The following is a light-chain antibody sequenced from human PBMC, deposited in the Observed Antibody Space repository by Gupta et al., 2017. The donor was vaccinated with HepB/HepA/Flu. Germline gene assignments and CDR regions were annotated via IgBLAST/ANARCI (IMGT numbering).Light chain of an antibody. CDR2: KAS. J-gene: IGKJ3*01. CDR1: QSISSW. Sequence: DIQMTQSPSTLSASVGDRVTITCRASQSISSWLAWYQQKPGKAPKLLIYKASSLESGVPSRFSGSGAGTELTLTISSLQPDDFATYYCQQYNSNSRFTFGPGTKVDIK. V-gene: IGKV1-5*03. CDR3: QQYNSNSRFT.